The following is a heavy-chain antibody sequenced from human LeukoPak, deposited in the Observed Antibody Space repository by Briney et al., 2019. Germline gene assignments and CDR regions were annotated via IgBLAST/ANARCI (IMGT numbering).Heavy chain of an antibody. CDR2: IIPPSRTA. CDR3: ATYGGNTAEYFQY. CDR1: GYTFTSYG. V-gene: IGHV1-69*05. D-gene: IGHD4-23*01. Sequence: SVKVSCKASGYTFTSYGISWVRQAPGQGLEWMGGIIPPSRTANYAQKFQGRVTITKDESTSTTYMELSSLRSEDTADYYCATYGGNTAEYFQYWGQGTLVTVSS. J-gene: IGHJ1*01.